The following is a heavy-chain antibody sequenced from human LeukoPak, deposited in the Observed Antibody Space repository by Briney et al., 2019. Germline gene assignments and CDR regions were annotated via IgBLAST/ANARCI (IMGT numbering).Heavy chain of an antibody. CDR1: GGSISSSTYY. J-gene: IGHJ4*02. V-gene: IGHV4-39*01. CDR2: IYSSGTT. CDR3: ARIGHEDYYFDY. Sequence: SETLSLTCTVSGGSISSSTYYWGWIRQPPGKGLEWVGSIYSSGTTYYNPSLKSRVTISVDTSNNQFSLRLSSVTAADTAVYYCARIGHEDYYFDYWGQGALVTVSS.